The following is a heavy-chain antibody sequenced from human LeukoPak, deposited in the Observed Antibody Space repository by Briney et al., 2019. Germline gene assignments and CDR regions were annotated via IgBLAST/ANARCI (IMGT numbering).Heavy chain of an antibody. V-gene: IGHV4-4*07. CDR3: AREGSPGLWFDP. J-gene: IGHJ5*02. D-gene: IGHD2-15*01. CDR2: IYTSGST. CDR1: GGSISRYY. Sequence: PSATPPLTCTVSGGSISRYYWSWVRQPAGKGLEWIGRIYTSGSTNYNPSLKSRVTMSVDTSKNQFSLKLSSVTAADTAVYYCAREGSPGLWFDPWGQGTLVTVS.